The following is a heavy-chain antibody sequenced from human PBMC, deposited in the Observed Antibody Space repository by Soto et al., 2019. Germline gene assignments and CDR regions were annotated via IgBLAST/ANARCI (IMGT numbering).Heavy chain of an antibody. D-gene: IGHD6-19*01. CDR2: IYYSGST. CDR1: GGSISSSSYY. J-gene: IGHJ5*02. Sequence: SETLSLTCTVSGGSISSSSYYWGWIRQPPGKGLEWIGSIYYSGSTYYNPSLKSRVTISVDTSKNQFSLKLSSVTAADTAVYYCESRYSSGWPGCRFDPWGQGTLVTVYS. CDR3: ESRYSSGWPGCRFDP. V-gene: IGHV4-39*01.